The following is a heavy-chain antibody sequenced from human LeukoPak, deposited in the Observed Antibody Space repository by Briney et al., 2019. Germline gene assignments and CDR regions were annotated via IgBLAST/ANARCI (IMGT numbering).Heavy chain of an antibody. CDR2: ISSSSSTI. J-gene: IGHJ6*03. CDR3: ARRNYVDTAMHLEGAYYYYMDV. V-gene: IGHV3-48*04. CDR1: GFTFSSYS. D-gene: IGHD5-18*01. Sequence: GGSLRLSCAASGFTFSSYSMNWVREAPGKGLEWVSYISSSSSTIYYADSVKGRFTISRDNAKNSLYLQMNSLRAEDTAVYYCARRNYVDTAMHLEGAYYYYMDVWGKGTTVTVSS.